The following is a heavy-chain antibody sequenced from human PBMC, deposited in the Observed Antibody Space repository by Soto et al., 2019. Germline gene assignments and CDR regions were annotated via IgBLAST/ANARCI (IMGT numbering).Heavy chain of an antibody. CDR3: ARGPYYYDRSGSFDY. CDR1: GGSISSGDYY. V-gene: IGHV4-30-4*01. J-gene: IGHJ4*02. D-gene: IGHD3-22*01. Sequence: SETLSLTCTVSGGSISSGDYYWSWIRQPPGKGLEWIGYIYYSGSTYYNPSLKSRVTISVDTSKNQFSLKLSSVTAADTAVYYCARGPYYYDRSGSFDYWGQGTL. CDR2: IYYSGST.